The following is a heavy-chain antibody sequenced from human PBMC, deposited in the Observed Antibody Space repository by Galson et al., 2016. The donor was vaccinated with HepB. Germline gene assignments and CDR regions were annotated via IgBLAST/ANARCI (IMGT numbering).Heavy chain of an antibody. CDR1: GFSFSNHG. CDR3: AKELRGYYDFLFGMDV. Sequence: SLRLSCAASGFSFSNHGMHWVRQAPGKGLERVAFISYDGNNKYYADSVKGRFTISRGNSKNTLFLQMNSLRAEDTAVYYCAKELRGYYDFLFGMDVWGQGTTVTVSS. V-gene: IGHV3-30*18. D-gene: IGHD3-3*01. J-gene: IGHJ6*02. CDR2: ISYDGNNK.